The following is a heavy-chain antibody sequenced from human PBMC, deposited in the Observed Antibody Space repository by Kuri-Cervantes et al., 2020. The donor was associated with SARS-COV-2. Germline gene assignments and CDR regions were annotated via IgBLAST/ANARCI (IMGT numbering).Heavy chain of an antibody. Sequence: LSLTCAASGVTFSSYSMNWVRQAPGKGLEWVSSISSSSSYIYYADSVKGRFTISRDNAKNSLYLQMNSLRAEDTAVYYCARAGYSSGWYPPNWFDPWGQGTLVTVSS. J-gene: IGHJ5*02. CDR2: ISSSSSYI. D-gene: IGHD6-19*01. CDR1: GVTFSSYS. CDR3: ARAGYSSGWYPPNWFDP. V-gene: IGHV3-21*01.